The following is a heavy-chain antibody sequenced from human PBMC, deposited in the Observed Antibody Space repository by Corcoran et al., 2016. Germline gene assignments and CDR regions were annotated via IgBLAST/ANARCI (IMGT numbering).Heavy chain of an antibody. D-gene: IGHD3-22*01. Sequence: EVQLVQSGAEVKKPGESLKISCKGSGYSFTSYWIGWVRQMPGKGLEWMGIIYPGDSDTRYSPSFQGQVTISADKSISTAYLQWSSLKASDTAMYYCASGYYYDSSGYYYEDAFDIWGQGTMVTVSS. J-gene: IGHJ3*02. V-gene: IGHV5-51*01. CDR3: ASGYYYDSSGYYYEDAFDI. CDR1: GYSFTSYW. CDR2: IYPGDSDT.